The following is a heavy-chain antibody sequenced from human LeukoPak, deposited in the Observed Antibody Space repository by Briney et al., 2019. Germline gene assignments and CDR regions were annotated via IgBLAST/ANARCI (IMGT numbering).Heavy chain of an antibody. D-gene: IGHD5-12*01. CDR1: GFTFDDYT. CDR3: AKDYSGYDSGGGAFDI. Sequence: PGGSLRLSCAASGFTFDDYTMHWVRQAPGKGLEWVSLISWDGGSTYYADSVKGRFTISRDNSKNSLYLQMNSLRTEDTALYYCAKDYSGYDSGGGAFDIWGQGTMVTVSS. V-gene: IGHV3-43*01. J-gene: IGHJ3*02. CDR2: ISWDGGST.